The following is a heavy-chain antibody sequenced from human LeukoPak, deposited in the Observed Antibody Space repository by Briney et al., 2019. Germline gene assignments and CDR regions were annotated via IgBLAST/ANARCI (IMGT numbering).Heavy chain of an antibody. CDR2: IWYDGGDI. CDR3: ARGSAALYYFDF. CDR1: GFTFSSYG. V-gene: IGHV3-33*01. J-gene: IGHJ4*02. Sequence: GGSLRLSCAASGFTFSSYGMHWVRQAPGKGLEWVALIWYDGGDIYYADSVKGRFIISRDNSKNTLYLQMNTLRAEDTAVYYCARGSAALYYFDFWGQGTLVTVSS. D-gene: IGHD2-2*01.